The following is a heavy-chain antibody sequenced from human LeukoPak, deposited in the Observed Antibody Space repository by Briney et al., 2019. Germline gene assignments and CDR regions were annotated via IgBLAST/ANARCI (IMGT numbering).Heavy chain of an antibody. Sequence: GGSLRLSCAASGFRFSMYWMSWVRQAPGRGPEWVATIRDDGGEQYYVDSVKDRFTISRDNVNNSLYLQMNSLRAEDTAMYYCARDPDVNVVREFNVFDIWGQGTMVTVSS. V-gene: IGHV3-7*01. J-gene: IGHJ3*02. CDR3: ARDPDVNVVREFNVFDI. CDR1: GFRFSMYW. CDR2: IRDDGGEQ. D-gene: IGHD3-10*01.